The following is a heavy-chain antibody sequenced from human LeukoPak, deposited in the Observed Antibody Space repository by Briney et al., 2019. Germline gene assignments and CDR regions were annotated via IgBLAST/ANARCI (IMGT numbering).Heavy chain of an antibody. J-gene: IGHJ4*02. V-gene: IGHV3-21*01. D-gene: IGHD3-22*01. CDR2: IXXXXTYI. Sequence: IXXXXTYIYYPHSVKAPFTISRDNAKNSLYLQMNSLSAEDTAVYYCARVYYYDSSGYYYPYYFDYWGQGTLVTVSS. CDR3: ARVYYYDSSGYYYPYYFDY.